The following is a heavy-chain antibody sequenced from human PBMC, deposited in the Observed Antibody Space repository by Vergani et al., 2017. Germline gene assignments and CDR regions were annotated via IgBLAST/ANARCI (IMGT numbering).Heavy chain of an antibody. CDR3: AKVSSDFWSGQGAFDI. J-gene: IGHJ3*02. D-gene: IGHD3-3*01. V-gene: IGHV3-30*18. CDR1: GFTFSSYG. Sequence: VQLLESGGDLVQPGGSLRLSCAASGFTFSSYGMHWVRQAPGKGLEWVAVISYDGSNKYYADSVKGRFTISRDNSKNTLYLQMNSLRAEDTAVYYCAKVSSDFWSGQGAFDIWGQGTMVTVSS. CDR2: ISYDGSNK.